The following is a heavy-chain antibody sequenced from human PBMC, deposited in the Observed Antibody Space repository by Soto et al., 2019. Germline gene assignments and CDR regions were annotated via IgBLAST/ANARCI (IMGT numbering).Heavy chain of an antibody. Sequence: QLQLQESGPGLVKPSETLSLTCTVSGGSISSSSYYWGWIRQPPGQGLEWIGSIYYSGSTYYNPSLNSRVTLSVDTSKNQFSLQLSSVTAADTAVYYCATRIDIVVVVAATPDAFDIWGQGTMVTVSS. J-gene: IGHJ3*02. CDR1: GGSISSSSYY. D-gene: IGHD2-15*01. V-gene: IGHV4-39*01. CDR3: ATRIDIVVVVAATPDAFDI. CDR2: IYYSGST.